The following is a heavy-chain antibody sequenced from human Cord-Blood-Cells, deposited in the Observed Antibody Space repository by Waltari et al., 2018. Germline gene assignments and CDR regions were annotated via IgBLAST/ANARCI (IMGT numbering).Heavy chain of an antibody. V-gene: IGHV1-24*01. D-gene: IGHD6-13*01. Sequence: QVQLVQSGAEVKKPGASVKVSCKVSGYTLTDLSMHWVRQAPGKGLEWRRGLDPEDGETIYAQKFQSRVNMTENTSTDTAYMELSSLRSEDTAVYYCATYRWYWYFDLWGRGTLVTVSS. J-gene: IGHJ2*01. CDR2: LDPEDGET. CDR1: GYTLTDLS. CDR3: ATYRWYWYFDL.